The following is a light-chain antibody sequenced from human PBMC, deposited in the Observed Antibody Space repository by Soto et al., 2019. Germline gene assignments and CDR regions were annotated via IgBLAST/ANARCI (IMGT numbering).Light chain of an antibody. V-gene: IGKV3-15*01. Sequence: EIVMTQSPATLSVSPGERATLSCRASQTFNSNLAWYQQKPGQAPRLLIYGASTRATGIPARFSGSGSGTEFTLTLSSLQSEDSAVYYCQQYNNWPRTFGQGTKVDI. J-gene: IGKJ1*01. CDR2: GAS. CDR1: QTFNSN. CDR3: QQYNNWPRT.